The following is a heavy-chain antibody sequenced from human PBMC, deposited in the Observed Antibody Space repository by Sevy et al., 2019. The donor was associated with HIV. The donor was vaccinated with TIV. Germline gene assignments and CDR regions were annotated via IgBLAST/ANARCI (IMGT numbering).Heavy chain of an antibody. CDR1: GFIFSSYS. Sequence: GGSLRLSCAASGFIFSSYSMYWVRQAPGKGLEWVAVIPYDGINKFYADSVKGRFTISRDNNAKNTVYLQMNSLRVDDTGIYYCARDAAEGPYSSSWYLNWLDPWGQGTLVTVSS. J-gene: IGHJ5*02. V-gene: IGHV3-30*04. CDR2: IPYDGINK. CDR3: ARDAAEGPYSSSWYLNWLDP. D-gene: IGHD6-13*01.